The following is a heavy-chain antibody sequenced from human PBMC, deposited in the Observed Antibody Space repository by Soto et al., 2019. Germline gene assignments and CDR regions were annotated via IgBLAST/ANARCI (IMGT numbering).Heavy chain of an antibody. V-gene: IGHV4-4*02. CDR2: IYHSVST. CDR1: GGSISSSDW. CDR3: AGEGIVGDSYFDY. D-gene: IGHD1-26*01. Sequence: SETLSLTCAVSGGSISSSDWWSWVRQPPGKGLEWIGEIYHSVSTNYNPSLKSRVTISVDKSKNQFSLKLSSVTAADTAVYYCAGEGIVGDSYFDYWGRGTLVAFCS. J-gene: IGHJ4*02.